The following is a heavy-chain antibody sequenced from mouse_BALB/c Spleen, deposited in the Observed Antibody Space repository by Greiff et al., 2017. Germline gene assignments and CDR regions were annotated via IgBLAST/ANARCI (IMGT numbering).Heavy chain of an antibody. V-gene: IGHV1-54*01. J-gene: IGHJ4*01. CDR1: GYAFTNYL. CDR3: ARYPHYGKAPAMDY. D-gene: IGHD2-1*01. Sequence: QVQLQQSGAELVRPGTSVKVSCKASGYAFTNYLIEWVKQRPGQGLEWIGVINPGSGGTNYNEKFKGKATLTADKSSSTAYMQLSSLTSDDSAVYFCARYPHYGKAPAMDYWGQGTSVTVSS. CDR2: INPGSGGT.